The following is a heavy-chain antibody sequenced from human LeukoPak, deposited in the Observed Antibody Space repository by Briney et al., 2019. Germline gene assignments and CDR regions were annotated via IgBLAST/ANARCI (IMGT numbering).Heavy chain of an antibody. D-gene: IGHD3-16*01. CDR2: IYHSGST. V-gene: IGHV4-38-2*02. Sequence: SETLSLTCTVSGYSISSGYYWGWIRQPPGKGLEWIGSIYHSGSTNYMPSLKSRVTISVDTSKNQFSLKLSSVTAADTAVYYCARETSQKGAHYMDVWGKGTTVTISS. CDR3: ARETSQKGAHYMDV. J-gene: IGHJ6*03. CDR1: GYSISSGYY.